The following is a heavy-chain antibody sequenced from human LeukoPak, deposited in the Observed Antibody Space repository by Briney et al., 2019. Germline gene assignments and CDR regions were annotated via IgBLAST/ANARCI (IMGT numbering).Heavy chain of an antibody. CDR2: ISGSGGST. Sequence: GGSLRLSCAASGFTFTSYAMSWVRQAPGKGLEWVSAISGSGGSTYYADSVKGRFTISRGNSKNTLYLQMNSLRAEDTAVYYCARDPVAAAGTNYFDYWGQGTLVTVSS. CDR3: ARDPVAAAGTNYFDY. D-gene: IGHD6-13*01. CDR1: GFTFTSYA. J-gene: IGHJ4*02. V-gene: IGHV3-23*01.